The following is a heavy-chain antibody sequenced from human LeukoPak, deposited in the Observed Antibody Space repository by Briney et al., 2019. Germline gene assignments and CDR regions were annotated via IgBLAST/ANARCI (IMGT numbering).Heavy chain of an antibody. D-gene: IGHD5-12*01. CDR3: AGGVDSGYESFYYFDY. V-gene: IGHV1-69*04. CDR2: IIPILGIA. CDR1: GGTFSSYA. Sequence: VASVKVSCKASGGTFSSYAISWVRQAPGQGLEWMGRIIPILGIANYAQKFQGRVTITADKSTSTAYMELSSLRSEDTAVCYCAGGVDSGYESFYYFDYWGQGTLVTVSS. J-gene: IGHJ4*02.